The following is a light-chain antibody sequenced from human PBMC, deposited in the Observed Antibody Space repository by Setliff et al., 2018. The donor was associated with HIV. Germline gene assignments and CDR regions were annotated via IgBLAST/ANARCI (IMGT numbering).Light chain of an antibody. CDR2: AAS. Sequence: DIQMTQSPSSLSASVGDRVAITCRASQTISSLLNWYQHKPGTAPKLLISAASHLQSGVPSRFSASGSGTYFSLTISSLQREDFATYYCQQSFTLPYTFGQGTKVDIK. CDR3: QQSFTLPYT. V-gene: IGKV1-39*01. J-gene: IGKJ2*01. CDR1: QTISSL.